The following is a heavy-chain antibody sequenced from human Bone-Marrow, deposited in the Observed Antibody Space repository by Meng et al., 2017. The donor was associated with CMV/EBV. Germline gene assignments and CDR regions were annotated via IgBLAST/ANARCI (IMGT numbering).Heavy chain of an antibody. V-gene: IGHV3-33*08. D-gene: IGHD3-3*01. CDR3: ATTTHNTFWSGYWGDAFDI. Sequence: GESLKISCAASGFTFSSYAMHWVRQAPGKGLEWVAVIWYDGSNKYYADSVKGRFTISRDNSKNTLYLQMNSLRAEDTAVYYCATTTHNTFWSGYWGDAFDIWGQGTMVTVSS. CDR2: IWYDGSNK. J-gene: IGHJ3*02. CDR1: GFTFSSYA.